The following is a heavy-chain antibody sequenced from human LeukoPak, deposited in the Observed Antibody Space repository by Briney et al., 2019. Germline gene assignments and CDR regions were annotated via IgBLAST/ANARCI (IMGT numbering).Heavy chain of an antibody. CDR1: GFTFTSYG. CDR3: ARDKQWLVPYYYYGMDV. Sequence: PGGSLRLSCAASGFTFTSYGMHWVRQAPGKGLEWVSSISSSSSYIYYADSVKGRFTISRDNAKNSLYLQMNSLRAEDTAVYYCARDKQWLVPYYYYGMDVWGQGTTVTVSS. CDR2: ISSSSSYI. V-gene: IGHV3-21*01. D-gene: IGHD6-19*01. J-gene: IGHJ6*02.